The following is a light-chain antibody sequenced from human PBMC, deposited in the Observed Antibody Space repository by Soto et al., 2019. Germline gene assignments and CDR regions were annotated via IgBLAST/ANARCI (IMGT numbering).Light chain of an antibody. CDR3: QQYGSSPLT. V-gene: IGKV3-20*01. Sequence: EIVLTQSPGTLSLSPGERATLSCRASQSVSSSYLAWYQQKPGQAPRLLIYGASSRATGIPERFSGSGSGTDFTLTISRLEPEDFAVYYCQQYGSSPLTFGGGTKGEIK. J-gene: IGKJ4*01. CDR1: QSVSSSY. CDR2: GAS.